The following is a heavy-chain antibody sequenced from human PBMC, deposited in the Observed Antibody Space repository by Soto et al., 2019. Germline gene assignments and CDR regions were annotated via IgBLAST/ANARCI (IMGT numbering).Heavy chain of an antibody. CDR1: GFTFSSYW. J-gene: IGHJ6*02. CDR2: IKQDGSEK. Sequence: EVQLVESGGGLVQPGGSLRLSCAASGFTFSSYWMSWVRQAPGKGLEWVANIKQDGSEKYYVDSVKGRFTISRDNAKNSVYLQLNSLRAEDTAVYYCARGDHYGPRWDVWGQGTTVTVSS. V-gene: IGHV3-7*01. D-gene: IGHD4-17*01. CDR3: ARGDHYGPRWDV.